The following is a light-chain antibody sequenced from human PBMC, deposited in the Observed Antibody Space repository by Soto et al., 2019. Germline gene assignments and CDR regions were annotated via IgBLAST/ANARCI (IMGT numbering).Light chain of an antibody. CDR1: QSVSSSY. CDR2: GAS. V-gene: IGKV3-20*01. CDR3: QPDGSSPPYT. Sequence: EIVLTQSPGTLSLSPGERATLSCRASQSVSSSYLAWYQQKPGQAPRLLIYGASSRATGIPDRFSGSGSGTDFTLTISRLEPEDLAVYYCQPDGSSPPYTFGQGTKLEIK. J-gene: IGKJ2*01.